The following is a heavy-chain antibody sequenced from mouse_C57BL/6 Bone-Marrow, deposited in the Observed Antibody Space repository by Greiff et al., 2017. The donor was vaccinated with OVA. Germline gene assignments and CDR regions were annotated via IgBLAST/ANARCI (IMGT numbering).Heavy chain of an antibody. CDR3: ARQGYYGSSGYAMDY. Sequence: EVQGVESGGGLVQPGGSLKLSCAASGFTFSDYYMYWVRQTPEKRLEWVAYISNGGGSTYYPDTVKGRFTISRDNAKNTLYLQMSRLKSEDTAMYYCARQGYYGSSGYAMDYWGQGTSVTVSS. V-gene: IGHV5-12*01. D-gene: IGHD1-1*01. CDR2: ISNGGGST. CDR1: GFTFSDYY. J-gene: IGHJ4*01.